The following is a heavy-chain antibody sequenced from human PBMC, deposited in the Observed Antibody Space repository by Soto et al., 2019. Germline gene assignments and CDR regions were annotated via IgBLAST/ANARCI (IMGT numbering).Heavy chain of an antibody. CDR2: INAGSGNT. J-gene: IGHJ4*02. CDR3: ARAPNSDYFFDY. D-gene: IGHD1-1*01. V-gene: IGHV1-3*01. CDR1: GYAFATYT. Sequence: QVQLVQSGAEVKKPGTSVKVSCEASGYAFATYTMHLVRQAPGQRLEWMGWINAGSGNTRYSQKFQGRVTITRDTSASTAYMELSSLRSEDTAVHYCARAPNSDYFFDYWGQGTLVTVSS.